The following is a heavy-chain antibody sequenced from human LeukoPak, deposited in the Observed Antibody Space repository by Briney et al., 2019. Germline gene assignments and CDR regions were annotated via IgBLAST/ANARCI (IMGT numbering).Heavy chain of an antibody. V-gene: IGHV1-18*04. CDR2: ISAYNGNT. J-gene: IGHJ4*02. CDR3: AFMVRGAHKQYYFDY. D-gene: IGHD3-10*01. CDR1: GYTFTSYG. Sequence: ASVKVSCKASGYTFTSYGISWVRQAPGQGLEWMGWISAYNGNTNYAQKLQGRVTMTTDTSTSTAYMELGSLRSDDTAVYYCAFMVRGAHKQYYFDYWGQGTLVTVSS.